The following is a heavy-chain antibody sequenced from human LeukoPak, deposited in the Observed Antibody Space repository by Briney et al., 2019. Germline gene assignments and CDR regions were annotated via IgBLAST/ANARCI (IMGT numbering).Heavy chain of an antibody. D-gene: IGHD3-10*01. J-gene: IGHJ3*02. CDR3: ASPPQAYYYGSGSSSDASDI. CDR1: GGPFSGYY. Sequence: SETLSLTCAVYGGPFSGYYWSWIRQPPGKGLEWIGEINHSGGTNYNPSLKSRVTISVDTSKNQFSLKLSSVTAADTAVYYCASPPQAYYYGSGSSSDASDIWGQGTMVTVSS. CDR2: INHSGGT. V-gene: IGHV4-34*01.